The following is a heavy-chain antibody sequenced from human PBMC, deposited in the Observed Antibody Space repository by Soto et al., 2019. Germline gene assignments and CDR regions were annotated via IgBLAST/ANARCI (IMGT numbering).Heavy chain of an antibody. CDR3: VRVRIYADESGRPVDI. CDR2: IRNKANSYSR. CDR1: GFTFSDHY. Sequence: EVQLVESGGGLVQPGGSLRLSCAASGFTFSDHYMDWVRQAPGKGLEWVARIRNKANSYSRLYAASVKGRFPISRDDSRTSLSLQMNSLKTEDTAVYYCVRVRIYADESGRPVDIWGPGTVVTVSS. D-gene: IGHD2-8*01. V-gene: IGHV3-72*01. J-gene: IGHJ3*02.